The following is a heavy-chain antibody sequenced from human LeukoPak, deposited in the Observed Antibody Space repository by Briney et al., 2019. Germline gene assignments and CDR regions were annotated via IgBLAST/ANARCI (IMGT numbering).Heavy chain of an antibody. J-gene: IGHJ1*01. D-gene: IGHD3-22*01. CDR2: IIPIFGTA. CDR1: GGTFSSYA. Sequence: SVKVSCKASGGTFSSYAISWVRQAPGQGLEWMGGIIPIFGTANYAQKFQGRVTITADKSTSTAYMELSSLRSEDTAVYYCARWTPSLGDSSGYYYVGYFQHWGQGTLVTVSS. V-gene: IGHV1-69*06. CDR3: ARWTPSLGDSSGYYYVGYFQH.